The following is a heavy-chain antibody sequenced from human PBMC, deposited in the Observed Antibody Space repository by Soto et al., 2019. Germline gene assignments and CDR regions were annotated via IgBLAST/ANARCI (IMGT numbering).Heavy chain of an antibody. Sequence: KAXGTLSLTCTVSGGSISSYYWSWIRQPPGKGLEWIGYIYYTGSTNYNPSLKSRLTISVDTSKSHFSLKLSSVTAADTAVYYCARADYDDYYFNYWGQGTLVTVSS. CDR1: GGSISSYY. D-gene: IGHD4-17*01. CDR3: ARADYDDYYFNY. J-gene: IGHJ4*02. V-gene: IGHV4-59*01. CDR2: IYYTGST.